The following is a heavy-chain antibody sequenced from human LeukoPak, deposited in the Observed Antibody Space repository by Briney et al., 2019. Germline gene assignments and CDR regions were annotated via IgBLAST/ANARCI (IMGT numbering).Heavy chain of an antibody. CDR1: GGSVSSYY. Sequence: PSETLSLTCTVSGGSVSSYYWIWIRQPPGKGLEWMGYIYDIGSTKYNPSLKSRATMSVDTPQNQFSVKLSSVTAADTAVYHCARTYYYDSSGYLHHWFDPGGQGTLVTVSS. J-gene: IGHJ5*02. CDR2: IYDIGST. D-gene: IGHD3-22*01. CDR3: ARTYYYDSSGYLHHWFDP. V-gene: IGHV4-59*08.